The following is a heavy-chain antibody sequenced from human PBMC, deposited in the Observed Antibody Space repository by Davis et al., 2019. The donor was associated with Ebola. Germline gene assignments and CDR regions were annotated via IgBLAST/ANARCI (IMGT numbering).Heavy chain of an antibody. Sequence: ASVKVSCKASGYTFTGYYMHWVRQAPGQGLEWMGWINPNSGGTNYAQKLQGRVTMTTDTSTSTAYMELRSLRSDDTAVYYCARVSGGYDSFDYWGQGTLVTVSS. CDR2: INPNSGGT. D-gene: IGHD5-12*01. V-gene: IGHV1-2*02. CDR1: GYTFTGYY. CDR3: ARVSGGYDSFDY. J-gene: IGHJ4*02.